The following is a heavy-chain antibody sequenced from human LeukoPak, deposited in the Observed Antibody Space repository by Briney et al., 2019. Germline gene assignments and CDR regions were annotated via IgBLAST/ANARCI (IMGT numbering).Heavy chain of an antibody. D-gene: IGHD5-12*01. CDR2: INSDGSST. Sequence: PGGSLRLSCAASGFTFSHYWMHWVRQAPGKGLMWVSHINSDGSSTSYADSVKGRFTISRDNAKNTLFLQINSLRAEDTAVYYCARASLGGNDLFLWGQGTLVTVSS. CDR3: ARASLGGNDLFL. V-gene: IGHV3-74*01. J-gene: IGHJ4*02. CDR1: GFTFSHYW.